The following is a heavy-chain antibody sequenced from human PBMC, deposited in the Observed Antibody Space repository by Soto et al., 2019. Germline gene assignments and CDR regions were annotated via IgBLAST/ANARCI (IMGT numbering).Heavy chain of an antibody. CDR3: ARGRSGPTYVWGSYRYIGYFDY. D-gene: IGHD3-16*02. Sequence: QVQLQQWGAGLLKPSETLSLTCAVYGGSFSGYYWSWIRQPPGKGLEWIGEINHSGSTNYNPSLKCRFTISVDPSKNQFSLKLSSVTAADTAVYYCARGRSGPTYVWGSYRYIGYFDYWGQGTLVTVSS. J-gene: IGHJ4*02. CDR2: INHSGST. V-gene: IGHV4-34*01. CDR1: GGSFSGYY.